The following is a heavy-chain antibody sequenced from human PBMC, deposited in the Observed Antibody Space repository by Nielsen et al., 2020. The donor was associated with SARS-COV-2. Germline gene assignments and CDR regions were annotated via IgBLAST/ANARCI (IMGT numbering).Heavy chain of an antibody. CDR2: ISYDGSNK. V-gene: IGHV3-30-3*02. J-gene: IGHJ4*02. CDR3: AKDHRYDYVWGSYRFIVH. D-gene: IGHD3-16*02. Sequence: WIRQPPGKGLEWVAVISYDGSNKYYADSVKGRFTISRDNSKSTLYLQMNSLRAEDTAVYYCAKDHRYDYVWGSYRFIVHWGQGTLVTVSS.